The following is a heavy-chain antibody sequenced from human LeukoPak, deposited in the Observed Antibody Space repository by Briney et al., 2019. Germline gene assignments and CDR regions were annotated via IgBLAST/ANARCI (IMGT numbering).Heavy chain of an antibody. Sequence: GGSLRLSCAASGFTFSDYYMSWIRQAPGKGLEWVSYIRSSSSYTNYADSVKGRFTISRDNAKNSLYLQMNSLRVEDTAVYYCARVRSSSWYYFEYWGQGTLVTVSS. CDR1: GFTFSDYY. V-gene: IGHV3-11*05. D-gene: IGHD6-13*01. CDR2: IRSSSSYT. CDR3: ARVRSSSWYYFEY. J-gene: IGHJ4*02.